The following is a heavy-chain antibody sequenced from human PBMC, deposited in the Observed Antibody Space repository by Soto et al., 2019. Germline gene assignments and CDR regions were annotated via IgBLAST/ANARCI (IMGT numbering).Heavy chain of an antibody. CDR3: YGSGGN. CDR2: IYDSGTA. D-gene: IGHD1-26*01. V-gene: IGHV4-59*01. CDR1: GASISSYY. J-gene: IGHJ4*02. Sequence: PSETLSLTCTVSGASISSYYWSWIRQPPGKGLEWIGHIYDSGTASYNPSLKSRVTISVDTSKNQFSLNLSSVTAADTAMYYCYGSGGNWCQGTLVT.